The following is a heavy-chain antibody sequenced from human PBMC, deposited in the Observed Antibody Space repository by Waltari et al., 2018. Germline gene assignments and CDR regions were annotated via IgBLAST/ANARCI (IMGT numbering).Heavy chain of an antibody. J-gene: IGHJ4*02. D-gene: IGHD6-19*01. CDR1: GDTFTTYS. Sequence: QVQLVQSGAEVQKPGSSVKVSCKASGDTFTTYSISWVRPAPGQGLEWMGGIIPILGITQDAEKFQGRVTITADKSTSTAYMELSTLRSDDTAVYYCARSPKIAVAATGAFDYWGQGTLVTASA. CDR3: ARSPKIAVAATGAFDY. CDR2: IIPILGIT. V-gene: IGHV1-69*10.